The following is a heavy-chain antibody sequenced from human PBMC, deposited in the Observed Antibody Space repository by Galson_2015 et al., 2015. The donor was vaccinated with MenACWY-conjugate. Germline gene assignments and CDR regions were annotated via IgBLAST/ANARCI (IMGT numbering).Heavy chain of an antibody. CDR1: GFTLSSYG. Sequence: SLRLSCAASGFTLSSYGMHWVRQSPGKGLEWVALIWSDGNKKSYLDSVKGRFNISRDNSKNTLYLQMNNLRADDTAVYYCARDRSLAWLPSNWFDPWGQGTLVTVSS. D-gene: IGHD5-18*01. J-gene: IGHJ5*02. CDR3: ARDRSLAWLPSNWFDP. V-gene: IGHV3-33*01. CDR2: IWSDGNKK.